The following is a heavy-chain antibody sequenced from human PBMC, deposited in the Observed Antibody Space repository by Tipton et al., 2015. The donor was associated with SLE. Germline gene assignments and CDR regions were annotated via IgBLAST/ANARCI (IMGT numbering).Heavy chain of an antibody. CDR3: ATLPGTGYYFAY. Sequence: SLRLSCAASGFTFSAYVMHWVRQAPGKGLEWVAVISYDGSNKYYADSVKGRFTISRDNSKNTLYLQMNSLRAEDTAVYYCATLPGTGYYFAYWGQGSLVTASS. J-gene: IGHJ4*02. V-gene: IGHV3-30*04. CDR1: GFTFSAYV. D-gene: IGHD1-7*01. CDR2: ISYDGSNK.